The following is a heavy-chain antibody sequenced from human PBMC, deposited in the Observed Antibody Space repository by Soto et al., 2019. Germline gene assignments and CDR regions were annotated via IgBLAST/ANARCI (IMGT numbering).Heavy chain of an antibody. Sequence: SETLSLTCTVSGGSISSGGYYWSWIRQHPGKGLEWIGYIYYSGSTYYNPSLKSRVTISVDTSKNQFSLKLSSVTAADTAVYYCARWRNSESIASHHLGQGTLLTVS. CDR2: IYYSGST. V-gene: IGHV4-31*03. D-gene: IGHD1-26*01. CDR3: ARWRNSESIASHH. CDR1: GGSISSGGYY. J-gene: IGHJ1*01.